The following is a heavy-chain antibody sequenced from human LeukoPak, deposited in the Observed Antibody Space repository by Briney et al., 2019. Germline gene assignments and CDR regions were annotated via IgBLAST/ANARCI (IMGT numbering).Heavy chain of an antibody. CDR3: ARGAYCGGDCYTNAGYYYYGMDV. Sequence: ASVKVSCKASGYTFTSYYMHWVRQAPGQGLEWMGIINPSGGSTSYAQKFQGRVTMTRDTSTSTVYMELSSLRSDDTAVYYCARGAYCGGDCYTNAGYYYYGMDVWGQGTTVTVSS. D-gene: IGHD2-21*02. CDR1: GYTFTSYY. V-gene: IGHV1-46*01. J-gene: IGHJ6*02. CDR2: INPSGGST.